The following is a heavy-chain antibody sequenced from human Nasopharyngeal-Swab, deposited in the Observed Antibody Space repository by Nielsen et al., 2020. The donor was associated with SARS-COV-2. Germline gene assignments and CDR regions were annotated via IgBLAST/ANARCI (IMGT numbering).Heavy chain of an antibody. CDR3: ARANTMVRGVIDN. CDR1: GGSISSGGYY. J-gene: IGHJ4*02. CDR2: IYYSGST. D-gene: IGHD3-10*01. V-gene: IGHV4-31*03. Sequence: SETLSLTCTVSGGSISSGGYYWSWIRQHPGKGLEWIGYIYYSGSTYYNPSLKSRVTISVDTSKNQFSLKLSSVTAADTAVYYCARANTMVRGVIDNWGQGTLVTVSS.